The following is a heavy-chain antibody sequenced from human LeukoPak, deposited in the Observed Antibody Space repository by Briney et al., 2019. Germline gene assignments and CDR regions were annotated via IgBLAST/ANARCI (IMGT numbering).Heavy chain of an antibody. D-gene: IGHD3-9*01. CDR3: ARDGIPYDILTGYYNDYYYGMDV. CDR1: GGTFSSYA. CDR2: IIPIFGTA. V-gene: IGHV1-69*13. Sequence: SVKVSCKASGGTFSSYAISWVRQAPGQGLEWMGGIIPIFGTANYAQKFQGRVTITADESTSTAYMELSSLRSEDTAVYYCARDGIPYDILTGYYNDYYYGMDVWGQGPRSPSP. J-gene: IGHJ6*02.